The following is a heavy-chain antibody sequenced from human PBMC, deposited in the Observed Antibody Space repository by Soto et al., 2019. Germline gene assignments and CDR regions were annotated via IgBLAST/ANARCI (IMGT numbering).Heavy chain of an antibody. J-gene: IGHJ4*02. Sequence: GEALKISCQGADYSFTSYWIGGVRQLPGKGLEWMGFIYPGNSEARYSPSCKGQVTSSVDKSISSIYLQWSALKASDTAVYYCTRHKSVSSGWYYFDIWGQGTRVTVSS. D-gene: IGHD6-19*01. CDR1: DYSFTSYW. CDR2: IYPGNSEA. CDR3: TRHKSVSSGWYYFDI. V-gene: IGHV5-51*01.